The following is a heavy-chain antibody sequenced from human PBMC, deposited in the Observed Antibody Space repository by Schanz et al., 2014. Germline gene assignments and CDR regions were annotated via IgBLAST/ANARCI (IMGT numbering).Heavy chain of an antibody. J-gene: IGHJ3*01. Sequence: QVHLVESGGGVVQPGRSLRLSCAASGFTFSSYGMHWVRQAPGRGLEWVALIWYDGSNKYYAESVKGRFTISRDNPKNTLYLQMNSLRAEDTAVYYCARGREVVAKSFDVWGQGTMVTFSS. CDR1: GFTFSSYG. V-gene: IGHV3-33*01. CDR3: ARGREVVAKSFDV. CDR2: IWYDGSNK. D-gene: IGHD3-22*01.